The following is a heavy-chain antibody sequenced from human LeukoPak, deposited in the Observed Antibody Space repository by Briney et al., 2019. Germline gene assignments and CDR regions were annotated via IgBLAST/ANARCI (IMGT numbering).Heavy chain of an antibody. CDR3: ARCCLQRVGENGGGDY. V-gene: IGHV4-34*01. CDR1: GGSISSYY. Sequence: SETLSLTCTVSGGSISSYYWRWIRQPPGKGLEWIGEIKHSGYTSYNPSLKSRVTLSVDTSKHQFSLKLTSVSAADTGVYYCARCCLQRVGENGGGDYWGQGALVTASS. J-gene: IGHJ4*02. D-gene: IGHD2-2*01. CDR2: IKHSGYT.